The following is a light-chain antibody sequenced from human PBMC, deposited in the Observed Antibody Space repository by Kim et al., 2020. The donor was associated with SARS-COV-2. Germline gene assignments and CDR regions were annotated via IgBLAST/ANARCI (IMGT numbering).Light chain of an antibody. CDR1: QSISSY. CDR3: QHSYSPPQT. CDR2: AAS. J-gene: IGKJ1*01. V-gene: IGKV1-39*01. Sequence: DIQMTQSPSSLSASVGDRVTITCRASQSISSYLNWYQQKPGKAPKLLIYAASSLEGGVPSRFSGSGSGTDFTLTISGLQTEDFVTYYCQHSYSPPQTFGQGTKVDI.